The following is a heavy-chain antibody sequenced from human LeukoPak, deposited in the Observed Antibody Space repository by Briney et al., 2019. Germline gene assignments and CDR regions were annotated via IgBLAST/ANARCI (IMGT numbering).Heavy chain of an antibody. Sequence: ASVKVSCKASGYTFTSYAMHWVRQAPGQRLEWMGWINAGNGNTKYSQKFQGRVTITRDTSASTAYMELSSLRSEDTAVHYCARDRYCSGGSCRLIFDYWGQGTLVTVSS. CDR2: INAGNGNT. J-gene: IGHJ4*02. D-gene: IGHD2-15*01. CDR3: ARDRYCSGGSCRLIFDY. CDR1: GYTFTSYA. V-gene: IGHV1-3*01.